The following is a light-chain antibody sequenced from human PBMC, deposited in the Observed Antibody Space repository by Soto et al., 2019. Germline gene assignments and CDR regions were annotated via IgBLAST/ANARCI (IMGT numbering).Light chain of an antibody. CDR2: KTS. Sequence: DIQMTQSPSTLSASVGDRVTITCRASQSIGSWLAWYQQXXXXAPKLLIYKTSILESGVPSRFSGSGSGTEFTLTISSLQPDDFVTYYCQEYDDYLFSFGQGTKLEIK. V-gene: IGKV1-5*03. CDR3: QEYDDYLFS. J-gene: IGKJ2*03. CDR1: QSIGSW.